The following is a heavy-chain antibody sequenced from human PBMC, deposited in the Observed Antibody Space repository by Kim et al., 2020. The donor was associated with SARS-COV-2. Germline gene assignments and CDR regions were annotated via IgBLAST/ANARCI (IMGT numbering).Heavy chain of an antibody. CDR3: ARVRPGGYGMDV. D-gene: IGHD3-16*01. J-gene: IGHJ6*02. CDR1: GYTFTGYY. Sequence: ASVKVSCKASGYTFTGYYMHWVRQAPGQGLEWMGRINPNSGGTNYAQKFQGRVTMTRDTSISTAYMELSRLRSDDTAVYYCARVRPGGYGMDVWGQGTTVTVSS. V-gene: IGHV1-2*06. CDR2: INPNSGGT.